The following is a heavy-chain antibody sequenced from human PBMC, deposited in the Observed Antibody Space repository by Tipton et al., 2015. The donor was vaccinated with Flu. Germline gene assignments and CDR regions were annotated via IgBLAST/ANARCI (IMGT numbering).Heavy chain of an antibody. CDR2: IYYSGST. CDR3: ARGPWYSSSWSY. D-gene: IGHD6-13*01. CDR1: GGSISSSSYY. Sequence: TLSLTCTVSGGSISSSSYYWGWIRQPPGKGLEWIGSIYYSGSTYYNPSLKSRVTISVDTSKNQFSLKLGSVTAADTAVYYCARGPWYSSSWSYWGQGTLVTVSS. V-gene: IGHV4-39*07. J-gene: IGHJ4*02.